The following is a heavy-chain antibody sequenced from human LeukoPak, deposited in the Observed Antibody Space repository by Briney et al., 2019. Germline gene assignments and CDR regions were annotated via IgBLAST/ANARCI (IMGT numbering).Heavy chain of an antibody. D-gene: IGHD1-26*01. CDR2: ISSSSAYI. CDR3: VRDLTIVGVAQVHH. J-gene: IGHJ5*02. CDR1: GFTFSTHT. Sequence: GGSLRLSCAGSGFTFSTHTINWVRQAPGKGLEWVSSISSSSAYIYYADSVKGRFTISRNNAKNSLYLQMNSLRAEDTAVYYCVRDLTIVGVAQVHHWGQGTLVTVSS. V-gene: IGHV3-21*01.